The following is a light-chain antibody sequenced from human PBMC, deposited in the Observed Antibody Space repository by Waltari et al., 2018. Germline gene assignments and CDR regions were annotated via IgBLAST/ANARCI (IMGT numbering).Light chain of an antibody. CDR3: SSYSTSSTLVV. CDR2: DVS. CDR1: SSDVGGYDY. Sequence: QSALTQPASVSGSPGPPISIPCPGTSSDVGGYDYVSWYHQYPGKAPKLMIFDVSNRPSGVSDRFSGSKSGNTASLTISGLQAEDEAYYYCSSYSTSSTLVVFGGGTKVTVL. V-gene: IGLV2-14*03. J-gene: IGLJ2*01.